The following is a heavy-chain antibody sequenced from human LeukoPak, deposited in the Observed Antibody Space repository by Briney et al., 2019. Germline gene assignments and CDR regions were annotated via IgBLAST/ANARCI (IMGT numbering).Heavy chain of an antibody. Sequence: PSETLSLTCAVYGGSFSGYYWSWIRQPPGKGLEYIGSIYYSGSTYYNPSLKSRVTISVDTSKNQFSLKLSSVTAADTAVYYCARRGGYCSGVSCLSWFDPWGQGTLVTVSS. J-gene: IGHJ5*02. CDR1: GGSFSGYY. CDR3: ARRGGYCSGVSCLSWFDP. V-gene: IGHV4-34*01. D-gene: IGHD2-15*01. CDR2: IYYSGST.